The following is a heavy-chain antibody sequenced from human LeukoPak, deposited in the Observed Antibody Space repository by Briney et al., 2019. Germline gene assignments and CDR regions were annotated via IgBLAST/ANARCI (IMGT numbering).Heavy chain of an antibody. CDR2: INHSGST. CDR1: GGSFSGYY. D-gene: IGHD2-2*01. J-gene: IGHJ5*02. CDR3: ARGFDIVVVPAATGWFDP. V-gene: IGHV4-34*01. Sequence: PSETLSLTCAVYGGSFSGYYWSWIRQPPGKGLEWIGEINHSGSTNYNPSLESRVTISVDTSKNQFPLKLSSVTAADTAVYYCARGFDIVVVPAATGWFDPWGQGTLVTVSS.